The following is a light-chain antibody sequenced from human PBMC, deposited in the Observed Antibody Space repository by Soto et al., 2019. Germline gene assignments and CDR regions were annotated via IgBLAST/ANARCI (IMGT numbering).Light chain of an antibody. CDR3: SSYTSSSALGV. J-gene: IGLJ3*02. CDR1: SSDIGIFNY. CDR2: EVT. V-gene: IGLV2-14*01. Sequence: QSVLTQPAFVSGSPGQSITISCTGTSSDIGIFNYVSWYQQHPGKAPKLIIYEVTNRPSGVSDRFSGSKSGSTASLNISGLQADDEADYYCSSYTSSSALGVFGGGTKVTVL.